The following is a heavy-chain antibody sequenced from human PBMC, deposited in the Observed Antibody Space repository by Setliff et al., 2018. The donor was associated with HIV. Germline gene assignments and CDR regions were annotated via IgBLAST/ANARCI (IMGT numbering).Heavy chain of an antibody. Sequence: ASVKVSCKASGHTFSNYDVIWVRRATGQGLEWMGWISAHNGRINYAQKFQGRVTMTTDTSTSTVYMELRSLISDDTAVYYCARGPPSQVDYWGQGTLVTVS. CDR2: ISAHNGRI. V-gene: IGHV1-18*01. CDR1: GHTFSNYD. J-gene: IGHJ4*02. CDR3: ARGPPSQVDY.